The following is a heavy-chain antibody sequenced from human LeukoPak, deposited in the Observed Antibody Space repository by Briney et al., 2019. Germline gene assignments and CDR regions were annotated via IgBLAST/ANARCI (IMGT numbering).Heavy chain of an antibody. CDR2: VNRDGSST. CDR1: GFTSSDYW. V-gene: IGHV3-74*01. J-gene: IGHJ4*02. CDR3: ARDRSISAAGDTY. D-gene: IGHD6-13*01. Sequence: PGGSLRLSCAASGFTSSDYWMHWVRQAPGKGLVWVSRVNRDGSSTSYADSVKGRFTVSRDNAKNTLSLQMNSLRAEDTAVYYCARDRSISAAGDTYWGQGTLVTVSS.